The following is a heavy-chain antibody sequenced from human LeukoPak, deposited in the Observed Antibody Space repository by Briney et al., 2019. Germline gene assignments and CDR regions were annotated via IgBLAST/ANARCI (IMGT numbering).Heavy chain of an antibody. D-gene: IGHD3-9*01. V-gene: IGHV1-2*02. CDR1: GYTFTGYY. CDR3: ARDFADYDILTGYQHYYYYYYMDV. CDR2: INPNSGGT. J-gene: IGHJ6*03. Sequence: ASVKVSCKASGYTFTGYYMHWVRQAPGQGLEWMGWINPNSGGTNYAQKFQGRVTMTRDTSISTAYMELSRLRSDDTAVYYCARDFADYDILTGYQHYYYYYYMDVWAKGPRSPSP.